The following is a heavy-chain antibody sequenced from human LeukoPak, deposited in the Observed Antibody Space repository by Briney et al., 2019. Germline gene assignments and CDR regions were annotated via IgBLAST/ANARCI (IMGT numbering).Heavy chain of an antibody. D-gene: IGHD7-27*01. Sequence: PGGSLRLSCSASGFAFSAYWMNWVRQAPGEGPEWVANINLSGSAQYYVDSVKGRCTISRDNAKSSLYLQMNSLRVEDTAVYYCAAWGLHNYWGQGTLVTVSS. CDR3: AAWGLHNY. J-gene: IGHJ4*02. V-gene: IGHV3-7*01. CDR1: GFAFSAYW. CDR2: INLSGSAQ.